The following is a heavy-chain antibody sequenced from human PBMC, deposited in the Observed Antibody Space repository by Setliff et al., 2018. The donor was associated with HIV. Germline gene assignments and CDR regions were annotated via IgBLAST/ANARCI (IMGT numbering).Heavy chain of an antibody. J-gene: IGHJ4*02. CDR3: AKSGTGIIYFDY. Sequence: PGGSLRLSCAVSGFTLSSYAMNWVRQAPGKGLEWISGVSGSGKDTYYADSVKGRFIISRDNSKKTVYLQMNSLRAEDTAVYFCAKSGTGIIYFDYWGQGTLVTVSS. D-gene: IGHD1-1*01. V-gene: IGHV3-23*01. CDR2: VSGSGKDT. CDR1: GFTLSSYA.